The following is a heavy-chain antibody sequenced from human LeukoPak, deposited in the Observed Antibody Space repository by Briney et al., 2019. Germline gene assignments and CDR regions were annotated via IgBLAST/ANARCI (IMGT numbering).Heavy chain of an antibody. CDR3: ARTSHESVLYWSDP. J-gene: IGHJ5*02. V-gene: IGHV1-18*01. D-gene: IGHD3-16*01. CDR2: ISGYNGNT. CDR1: GYTFTTYG. Sequence: ASVKVSCKASGYTFTTYGIGWVRQAPGQGLEWMGWISGYNGNTNYAQKFQGRVTMTTDTSTSTAYMELRSLRSDDTAVYYCARTSHESVLYWSDPWGQGTLVNVSS.